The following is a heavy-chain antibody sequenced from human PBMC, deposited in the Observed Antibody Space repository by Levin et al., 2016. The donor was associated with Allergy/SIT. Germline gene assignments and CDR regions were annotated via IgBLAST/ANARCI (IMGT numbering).Heavy chain of an antibody. V-gene: IGHV4-34*01. D-gene: IGHD2-8*01. CDR2: INHSGST. Sequence: SETLSLTCAVYGGSFSGYYWSWIRQPPGKGLEWIGEINHSGSTNYNPSLKSRVTISVDTSKNQFSLKLSSVTAADTAVYYCARDQSGYCTNGVCSLYYYYGMDVWGQGTTVTVSS. CDR1: GGSFSGYY. J-gene: IGHJ6*02. CDR3: ARDQSGYCTNGVCSLYYYYGMDV.